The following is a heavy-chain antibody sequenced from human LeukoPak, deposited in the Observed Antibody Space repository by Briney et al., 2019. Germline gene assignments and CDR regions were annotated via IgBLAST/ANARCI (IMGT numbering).Heavy chain of an antibody. Sequence: GASVKVSCKASSYSFNRYGISWVRQAPGQGLEWMGWISGYNGNTNYAQKLRGRVTMTTDTSTSTAYMELRSLRSDDTAVYYCARGGTSGWRTPNDDYWGQGTLVTVSS. V-gene: IGHV1-18*01. CDR2: ISGYNGNT. J-gene: IGHJ4*02. D-gene: IGHD6-19*01. CDR1: SYSFNRYG. CDR3: ARGGTSGWRTPNDDY.